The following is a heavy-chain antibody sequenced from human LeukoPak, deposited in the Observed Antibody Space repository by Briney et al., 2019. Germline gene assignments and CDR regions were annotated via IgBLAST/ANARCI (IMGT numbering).Heavy chain of an antibody. CDR3: ARGKAYSYGYRGVAKFDP. J-gene: IGHJ5*02. CDR1: GGSFSGYY. CDR2: INHSGST. D-gene: IGHD5-18*01. Sequence: SETLSPTCAVYGGSFSGYYWSWIRQPPGKGLEWIGEINHSGSTNYNPSLKSRVTISVDTSKNQSSLKLSSVTAADTAVYYCARGKAYSYGYRGVAKFDPWGQGTLVTVSS. V-gene: IGHV4-34*01.